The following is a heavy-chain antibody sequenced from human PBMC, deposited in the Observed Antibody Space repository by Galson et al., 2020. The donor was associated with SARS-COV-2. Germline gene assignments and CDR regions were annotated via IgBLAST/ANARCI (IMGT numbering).Heavy chain of an antibody. V-gene: IGHV1-18*04. Sequence: ASVKVSCKASGYTFTSYGISWVRQAPGQGLEWMGWISAYNGNTNYAQKLQGRVTMTTDTSTSTAYMELRSLRSDDTAVYYCAKDGPHGWRLDYYGMDVWGQGTTVTVSS. CDR2: ISAYNGNT. CDR3: AKDGPHGWRLDYYGMDV. J-gene: IGHJ6*02. CDR1: GYTFTSYG. D-gene: IGHD2-21*01.